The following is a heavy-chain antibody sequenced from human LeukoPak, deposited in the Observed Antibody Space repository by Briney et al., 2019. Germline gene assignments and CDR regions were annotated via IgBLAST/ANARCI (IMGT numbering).Heavy chain of an antibody. CDR1: GFTFSSYG. J-gene: IGHJ4*02. V-gene: IGHV3-30*03. D-gene: IGHD2-15*01. CDR2: ISYDGSNK. Sequence: PGGSLRLSCAASGFTFSSYGMHWVRQAPGKGLEWVAVISYDGSNKYYADSVKGRFTISRDNAKNSLYLQMNSLRAEDTAVYYCARGRYCSGGSCDYFDYWGQGTLVTVSS. CDR3: ARGRYCSGGSCDYFDY.